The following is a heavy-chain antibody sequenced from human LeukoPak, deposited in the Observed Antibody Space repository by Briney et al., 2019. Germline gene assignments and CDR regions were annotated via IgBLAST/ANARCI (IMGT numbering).Heavy chain of an antibody. CDR1: GFTFSSYA. V-gene: IGHV3-30-3*01. Sequence: PGRSLRLSCAASGFTFSSYAMHWVRQAPGKGLEWVAVISYDGSNKYYADSVKGRFTISRDNSKNTLYLQMNSLRAEDMAVYYCANGPYCSGGSCSDYWGQGTLVTVSS. J-gene: IGHJ4*02. D-gene: IGHD2-15*01. CDR3: ANGPYCSGGSCSDY. CDR2: ISYDGSNK.